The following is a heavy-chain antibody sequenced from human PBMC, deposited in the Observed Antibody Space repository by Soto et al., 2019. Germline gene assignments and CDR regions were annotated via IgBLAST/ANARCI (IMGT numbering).Heavy chain of an antibody. V-gene: IGHV4-4*02. CDR2: IYQSGTT. Sequence: KPSDTLSLTCTVSGDSMSSFTYWTWVRQPPGKGLEWIGEIYQSGTTNYNPSLKSRVTISADKSNNQFSLRLSSVTAADTAGYYWERGLKTAMDPSHFDSWGQGTLVTVS. CDR1: GDSMSSFTY. D-gene: IGHD2-21*02. CDR3: ERGLKTAMDPSHFDS. J-gene: IGHJ4*02.